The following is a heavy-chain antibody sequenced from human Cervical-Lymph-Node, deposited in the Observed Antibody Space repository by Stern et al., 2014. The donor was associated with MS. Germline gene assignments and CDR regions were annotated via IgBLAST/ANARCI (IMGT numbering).Heavy chain of an antibody. V-gene: IGHV3-23*04. D-gene: IGHD6-19*01. CDR3: AKGGDDSGWYYVDY. Sequence: EVQLVESGGGLVQPGGSLRLSCAASGFTFSSYGMTWVRQAPGKGLEWVASISGTGGITYYADSVKGRFTFSRDNSKNTLYLQMNSLRAEDTAVYYCAKGGDDSGWYYVDYWGQGTLVTVSS. J-gene: IGHJ4*02. CDR2: ISGTGGIT. CDR1: GFTFSSYG.